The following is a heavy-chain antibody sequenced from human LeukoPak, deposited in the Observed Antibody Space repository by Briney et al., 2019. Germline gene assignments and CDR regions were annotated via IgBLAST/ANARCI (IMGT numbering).Heavy chain of an antibody. CDR1: GFTFSSFA. CDR2: ISGGGGSA. D-gene: IGHD6-13*01. CDR3: ARIAAAGSFDY. J-gene: IGHJ4*02. V-gene: IGHV3-23*01. Sequence: GGSLRLSCAASGFTFSSFAMSWVRQAPGKGLEWVSAISGGGGSAYYADSVKGRFTISRDNSKNTLYLQMNSLRAEDTAVYYCARIAAAGSFDYWGQGTLVTASS.